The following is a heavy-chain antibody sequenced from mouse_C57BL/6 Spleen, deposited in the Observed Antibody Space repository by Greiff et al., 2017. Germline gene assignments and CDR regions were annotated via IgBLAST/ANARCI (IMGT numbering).Heavy chain of an antibody. CDR2: FYPGSGSI. V-gene: IGHV1-62-2*01. D-gene: IGHD1-1*01. CDR3: ARQKTEYYGSSYWYFDV. J-gene: IGHJ1*03. CDR1: GYTFTEYT. Sequence: VQLQESGAELVKPGASVKLSCKASGYTFTEYTIHWVKQRSGQGLEWIGWFYPGSGSIKYNEKFKDKATLTADKSSSTVYMELSRLTSEDSAVYFCARQKTEYYGSSYWYFDVWGTGTTVTVSS.